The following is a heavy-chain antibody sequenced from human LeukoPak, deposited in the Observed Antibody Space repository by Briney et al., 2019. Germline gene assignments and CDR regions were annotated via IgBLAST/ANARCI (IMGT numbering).Heavy chain of an antibody. J-gene: IGHJ4*02. Sequence: GASVKVSCKASGYTFTGYYMHWVRQAPAQGLEWMGRINPNSGGTNYAQKFQGRVTMTRDTSISTAYMELSRMRCDDTAVYYCARSFSTRVDSPKNTGVVVTAFDYWGQGNLVTVSS. CDR1: GYTFTGYY. CDR3: ARSFSTRVDSPKNTGVVVTAFDY. V-gene: IGHV1-2*06. CDR2: INPNSGGT. D-gene: IGHD2-21*02.